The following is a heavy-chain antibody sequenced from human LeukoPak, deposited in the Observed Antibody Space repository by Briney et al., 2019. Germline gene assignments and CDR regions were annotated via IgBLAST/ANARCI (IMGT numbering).Heavy chain of an antibody. CDR3: ARGPRVLTIFGVVRVNPNYYYGMDV. V-gene: IGHV4-30-4*01. CDR1: GGSISSGDYY. CDR2: IYYSGST. J-gene: IGHJ6*02. Sequence: PSETLSLTCTVSGGSISSGDYYWSWIRQPPGKGLEWIGYIYYSGSTYYNPSLKSRVTISVDTSKNQFSLKLSSVTAADTAVYYCARGPRVLTIFGVVRVNPNYYYGMDVWGQGTTVTVSS. D-gene: IGHD3-3*01.